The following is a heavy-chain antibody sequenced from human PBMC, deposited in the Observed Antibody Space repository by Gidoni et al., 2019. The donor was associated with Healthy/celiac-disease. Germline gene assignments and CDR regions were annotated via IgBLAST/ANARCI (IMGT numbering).Heavy chain of an antibody. Sequence: QVQLAQSGAEVKKPGSSVKVSFKASGGTFSSYAISWVRQAPGQGLEWMGGIIPIFGTANYAQKFQGRVTITADESTSTAYMELSSLRSEDTAVYYGARAKVVVAATPFRQTGLFDYWGQGTLVTVSS. CDR3: ARAKVVVAATPFRQTGLFDY. V-gene: IGHV1-69*01. CDR1: GGTFSSYA. D-gene: IGHD2-15*01. J-gene: IGHJ4*02. CDR2: IIPIFGTA.